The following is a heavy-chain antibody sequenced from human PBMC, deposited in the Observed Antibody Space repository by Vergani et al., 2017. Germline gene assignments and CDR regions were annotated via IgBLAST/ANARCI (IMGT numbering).Heavy chain of an antibody. Sequence: QLQLPESGSGLVKPSQTLSLTCAVSGGSLSSGGYSWSWIRQPPGTGLEWIGYIYHSWRTYYNPSLKSRVTISVDRSKNQFSLKLSSVTAADTAVYYCARGLLLWFGSFDYWGQGTLVTVSS. V-gene: IGHV4-30-2*01. D-gene: IGHD3-10*01. CDR3: ARGLLLWFGSFDY. CDR2: IYHSWRT. CDR1: GGSLSSGGYS. J-gene: IGHJ4*02.